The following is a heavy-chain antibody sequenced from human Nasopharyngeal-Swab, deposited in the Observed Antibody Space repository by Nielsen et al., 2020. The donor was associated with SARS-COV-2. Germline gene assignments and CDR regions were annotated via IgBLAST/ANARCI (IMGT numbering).Heavy chain of an antibody. D-gene: IGHD3-22*01. J-gene: IGHJ4*02. CDR2: IYYSGST. V-gene: IGHV4-31*02. Sequence: LRLSCGASGFTFSSYEMNWVRRHPGKGLAWIGYIYYSGSTYYNPSLKSRVTISVDTSKNQFSLKLSSVTAADTAVYYCARAPIVVVITAFDYWGQGTLVTVSS. CDR1: GFTFSSYE. CDR3: ARAPIVVVITAFDY.